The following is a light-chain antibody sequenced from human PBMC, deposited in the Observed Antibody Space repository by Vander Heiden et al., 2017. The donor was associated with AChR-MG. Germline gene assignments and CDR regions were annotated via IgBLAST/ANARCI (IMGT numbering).Light chain of an antibody. CDR3: SSYTSTSTLL. CDR2: DVS. CDR1: SSDVGGYKS. Sequence: QSALTQPASVSGSPGQSITISCTGTSSDVGGYKSVSWYQQHPGKAPKLMIYDVSNRPSGVSNRFSGSKSGNTASLTISGLQAEDEANYYCSSYTSTSTLLFGGGTKLTVL. V-gene: IGLV2-14*03. J-gene: IGLJ2*01.